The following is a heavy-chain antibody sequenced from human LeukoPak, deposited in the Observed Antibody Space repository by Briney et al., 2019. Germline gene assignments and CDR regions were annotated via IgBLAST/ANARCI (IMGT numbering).Heavy chain of an antibody. Sequence: GGSLRLSCAASGCTFSSYGMHWVGQARARGLEWVAVISYDGSNKDYVDSVKGRLTISIDNSKNTLYLQINSLRAEETAVYYCAKDTDYEILTGSINYWGQGTLVTVSS. CDR2: ISYDGSNK. CDR3: AKDTDYEILTGSINY. D-gene: IGHD3-9*01. J-gene: IGHJ4*02. V-gene: IGHV3-30*18. CDR1: GCTFSSYG.